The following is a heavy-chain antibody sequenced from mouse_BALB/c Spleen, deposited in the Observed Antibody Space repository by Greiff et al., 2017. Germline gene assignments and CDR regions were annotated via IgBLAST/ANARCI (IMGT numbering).Heavy chain of an antibody. J-gene: IGHJ2*01. Sequence: EVKLVESGPGLVKPSQTVSLTCTVTGISITTGNYRWSWIRQFPGNKLEWIGYIYYSGTITYNPSLTSRTTITRDTSKNQFFLEMNSLTAEDTATYYCARDGAYYYGYFDYWGQGTTLTVSS. CDR2: IYYSGTI. V-gene: IGHV3-5*02. CDR3: ARDGAYYYGYFDY. D-gene: IGHD1-1*01. CDR1: GISITTGNYR.